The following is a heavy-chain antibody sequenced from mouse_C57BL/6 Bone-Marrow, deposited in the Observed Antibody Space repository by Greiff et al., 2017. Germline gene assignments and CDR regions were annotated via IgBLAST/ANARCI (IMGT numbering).Heavy chain of an antibody. CDR1: GFNIKDDY. J-gene: IGHJ2*01. CDR2: IDPENGDT. D-gene: IGHD4-1*01. Sequence: VQLQQSGAELVRPGASVKLSCTASGFNIKDDYMHWVKQRPEQGLEWIGLIDPENGDTEYASKFQGKATITADTSSNTAYLQLSSLTSEDTAVYYCTTLGLGRGRCNYWGQGTTLTVSS. V-gene: IGHV14-4*01. CDR3: TTLGLGRGRCNY.